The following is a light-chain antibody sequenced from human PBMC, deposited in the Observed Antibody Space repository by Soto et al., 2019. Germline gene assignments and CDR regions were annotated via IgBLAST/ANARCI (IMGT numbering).Light chain of an antibody. CDR3: SSYTTISTYV. V-gene: IGLV2-14*01. J-gene: IGLJ1*01. CDR2: DVR. CDR1: SSDVGGYIY. Sequence: QSVLTQPASVSGSPGQSITISCTGTSSDVGGYIYVSWYQQHPGKAPKLMIYDVRNRPSGVSNRFSGSKSVNTASLTISGLQAEDEADYYCSSYTTISTYVFGTGTKLTVL.